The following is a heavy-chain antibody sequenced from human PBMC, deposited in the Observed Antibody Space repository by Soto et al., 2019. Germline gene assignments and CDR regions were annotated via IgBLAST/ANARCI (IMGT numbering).Heavy chain of an antibody. V-gene: IGHV2-5*02. Sequence: QITLKESGPTLVKPTQTLTLTCTFSGFSLSTSGVGVAWIRQPPGKALEWLALIYWDDDKRYRPSLENRLTIAQDTSKDQVVLTMTNMDSVDTATYYCAYLPCSGGSSYWFSISDMDVWGHGATVTVSS. D-gene: IGHD2-15*01. CDR2: IYWDDDK. CDR1: GFSLSTSGVG. CDR3: AYLPCSGGSSYWFSISDMDV. J-gene: IGHJ6*02.